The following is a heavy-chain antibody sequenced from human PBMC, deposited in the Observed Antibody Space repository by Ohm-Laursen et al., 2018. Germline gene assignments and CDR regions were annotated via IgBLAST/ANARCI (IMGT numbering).Heavy chain of an antibody. D-gene: IGHD3-22*01. CDR2: ISGSGGST. CDR1: GFTFSNYA. J-gene: IGHJ4*02. V-gene: IGHV3-23*01. CDR3: AKDPFATMIVTAAAPIDY. Sequence: SLRLSCAASGFTFSNYAMTWVRQAPGEGLEWVSTISGSGGSTYYADSVKGRFTISRDNSKNTLYLQMNSLRAEDTAVYYCAKDPFATMIVTAAAPIDYWGQGTLVTVSS.